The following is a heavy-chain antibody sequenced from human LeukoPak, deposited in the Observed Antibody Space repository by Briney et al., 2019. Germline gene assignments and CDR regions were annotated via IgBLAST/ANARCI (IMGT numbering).Heavy chain of an antibody. CDR1: GFTFSSYA. V-gene: IGHV3-23*01. D-gene: IGHD6-19*01. CDR2: ISGSGGST. CDR3: AKDQSGWHIYNWFDP. Sequence: PGGSLRLSCAASGFTFSSYAMSWVRQAPGKGLEWVSAISGSGGSTYYADSVKGRFTISRDNSKNTLYLQMNSLRAEDTAVYYCAKDQSGWHIYNWFDPWGQGTLVTVSS. J-gene: IGHJ5*02.